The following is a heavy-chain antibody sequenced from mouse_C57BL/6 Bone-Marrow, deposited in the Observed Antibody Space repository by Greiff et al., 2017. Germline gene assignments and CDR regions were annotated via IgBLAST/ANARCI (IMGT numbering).Heavy chain of an antibody. J-gene: IGHJ2*01. CDR3: ARRGWLLYYFDY. D-gene: IGHD2-3*01. V-gene: IGHV1-63*01. CDR1: GYTFTNYW. CDR2: IYPGGGYT. Sequence: VKLMESGAELVRPGTSVKMSCKASGYTFTNYWIGWAKQRPGHGLEWIGDIYPGGGYTNYNEQFKGKATLTADKSSSTAYMQFSSLTSEDSAIYYCARRGWLLYYFDYWGQGTTLTVSS.